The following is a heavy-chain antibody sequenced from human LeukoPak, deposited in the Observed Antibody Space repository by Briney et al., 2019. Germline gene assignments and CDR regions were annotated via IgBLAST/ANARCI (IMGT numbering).Heavy chain of an antibody. CDR2: ISYDGNNK. J-gene: IGHJ4*02. CDR1: GFTFSSYG. Sequence: PGGSLRLSCAASGFTFSSYGMHWVRQAPGKGLEWVAIISYDGNNKYYADSVKGRFTISRDNSKNTLYLQMDSLRAEDTAVYYCAREEYSSSWHIDHFDYWGQGTLVTVSS. CDR3: AREEYSSSWHIDHFDY. V-gene: IGHV3-30*03. D-gene: IGHD6-13*01.